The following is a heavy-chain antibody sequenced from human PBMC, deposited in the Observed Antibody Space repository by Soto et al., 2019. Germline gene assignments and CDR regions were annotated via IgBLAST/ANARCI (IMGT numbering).Heavy chain of an antibody. V-gene: IGHV1-8*01. Sequence: QVQLVQSGAEVRTPGASVKVSCKASGYTFTSYDINWVRQATGQGPEWMGWMNPDSGNTGYVQKFQGRVTXTXNXGISTAYLERSSLRSEDTAVYYCARSVGGSNVNFDYWGQGTLVTVSS. D-gene: IGHD3-10*01. CDR3: ARSVGGSNVNFDY. J-gene: IGHJ4*02. CDR2: MNPDSGNT. CDR1: GYTFTSYD.